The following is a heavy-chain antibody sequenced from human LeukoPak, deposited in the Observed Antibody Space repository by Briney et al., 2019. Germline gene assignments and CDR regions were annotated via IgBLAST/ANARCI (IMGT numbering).Heavy chain of an antibody. CDR2: INHSGST. CDR1: GGSFCGYY. Sequence: SETLSLTCAVYGGSFCGYYWSWIRQPPGKGLEWIGEINHSGSTNYNPSLKSRVTISVDTSKNQFSLKLSSVTAADTAVYYCARVKPAVVTSYRWFDPWGQGTLVTVSS. V-gene: IGHV4-34*01. CDR3: ARVKPAVVTSYRWFDP. D-gene: IGHD2-21*02. J-gene: IGHJ5*02.